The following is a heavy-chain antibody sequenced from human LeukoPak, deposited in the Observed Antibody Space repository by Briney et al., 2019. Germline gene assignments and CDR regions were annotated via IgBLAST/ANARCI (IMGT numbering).Heavy chain of an antibody. D-gene: IGHD3-22*01. Sequence: SQTLSLTCTVSGGSISSIYWSWIRQPPGKGLGWIGYVYSSGSTNYNPSLKSRVTISVDTSKNQFSLKLSSVTAANTAVYYCARDKHDSSGYFYYFDYWGQGTLVTVSS. J-gene: IGHJ4*02. CDR2: VYSSGST. CDR1: GGSISSIY. CDR3: ARDKHDSSGYFYYFDY. V-gene: IGHV4-59*01.